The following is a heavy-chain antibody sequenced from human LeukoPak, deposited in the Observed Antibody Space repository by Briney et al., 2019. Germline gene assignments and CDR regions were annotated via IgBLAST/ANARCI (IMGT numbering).Heavy chain of an antibody. CDR1: GGSISSYY. V-gene: IGHV4-59*01. D-gene: IGHD4-23*01. CDR2: IYYSGST. CDR3: ARGLVVMVTRAFDI. Sequence: SETLSLTCTVSGGSISSYYWSWIRQTPGKGLEWIGYIYYSGSTNYNPSLKSRVTISVDTSKNQFSLKLSSVTAADTAVYYCARGLVVMVTRAFDIWGQGTMVTVSS. J-gene: IGHJ3*02.